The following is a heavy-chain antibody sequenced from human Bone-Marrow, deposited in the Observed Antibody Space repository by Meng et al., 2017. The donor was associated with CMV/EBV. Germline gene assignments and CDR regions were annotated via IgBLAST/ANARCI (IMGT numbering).Heavy chain of an antibody. CDR1: GFTFSNAW. CDR2: IKSKTDGGTT. CDR3: ARGRGLCGYSYGLCWFYP. D-gene: IGHD5-18*01. Sequence: GGSLRLSCAASGFTFSNAWMSWVRQAPGKGLEWVGRIKSKTDGGTTDYAAPVKGRFTISRDDSKNTLYLQMNSLKTEDTAVYYCARGRGLCGYSYGLCWFYPWGQGTLVTVSS. J-gene: IGHJ5*02. V-gene: IGHV3-15*01.